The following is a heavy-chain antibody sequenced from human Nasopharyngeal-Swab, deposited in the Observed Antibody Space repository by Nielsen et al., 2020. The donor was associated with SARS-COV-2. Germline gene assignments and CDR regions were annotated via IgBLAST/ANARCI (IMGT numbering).Heavy chain of an antibody. CDR1: GGSFSGYY. CDR2: IDHRGNT. CDR3: ARGDSSGWYFDL. Sequence: SETLFLTCSVFGGSFSGYYWIWIRQPPGEGLEWIGEIDHRGNTFYNPSLKSRVTISLDTSKSQFSLWLTSMTAADTAIYFCARGDSSGWYFDLWGRGTLVTVSS. D-gene: IGHD6-19*01. J-gene: IGHJ2*01. V-gene: IGHV4-34*01.